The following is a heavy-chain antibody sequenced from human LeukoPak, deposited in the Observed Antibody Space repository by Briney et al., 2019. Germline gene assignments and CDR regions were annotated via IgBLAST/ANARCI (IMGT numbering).Heavy chain of an antibody. CDR2: IYTSGST. CDR1: GGSISSYY. J-gene: IGHJ5*02. CDR3: ARGEIGGYSYGYRGNWFDP. V-gene: IGHV4-4*07. Sequence: SQTLSLTCTVSGGSISSYYWSWIRQPAGKGLEWIGRIYTSGSTNYNPSLKSRVTMSVDTSKNQFSLKLSSVTAADTAVYYCARGEIGGYSYGYRGNWFDPWGQGTLVTVSS. D-gene: IGHD5-18*01.